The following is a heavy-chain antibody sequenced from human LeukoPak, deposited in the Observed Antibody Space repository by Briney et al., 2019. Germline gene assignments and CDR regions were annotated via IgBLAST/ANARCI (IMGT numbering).Heavy chain of an antibody. J-gene: IGHJ4*02. Sequence: ASVKVSCKASGYTFTGYFAHWVRQAPGQGLEWMGWINPNSGGSSYAQKFQGRVTMTRDTSISTAFIELSRLRSDDTAVYYCARGIAAHFFDYWGQGTLVTVSS. D-gene: IGHD6-6*01. CDR3: ARGIAAHFFDY. CDR2: INPNSGGS. CDR1: GYTFTGYF. V-gene: IGHV1-2*02.